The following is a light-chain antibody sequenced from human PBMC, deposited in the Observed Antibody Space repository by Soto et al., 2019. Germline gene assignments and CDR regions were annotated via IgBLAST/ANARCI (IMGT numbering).Light chain of an antibody. CDR1: QSVSSSY. CDR3: QQYGSSTS. J-gene: IGKJ1*01. Sequence: EIVLTQSPGTLSLSPGERATLSCRASQSVSSSYLAWYQQKPGQAPRLLIYGASSRATGIPDRFSGSGSGTDFTLTIGRLEPEDFAVYYCQQYGSSTSFGQGPKVDIK. CDR2: GAS. V-gene: IGKV3-20*01.